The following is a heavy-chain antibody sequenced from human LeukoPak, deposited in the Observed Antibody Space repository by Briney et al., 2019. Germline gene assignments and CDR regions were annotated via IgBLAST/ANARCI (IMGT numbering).Heavy chain of an antibody. CDR2: INDRGGDT. CDR1: GFTFSNYA. J-gene: IGHJ4*02. Sequence: GGSLRLSCAASGFTFSNYAMTWVRPAPGKGLEWISAINDRGGDTYYAGSVKGRFTISRDNSKNTLYLQMNSLRAEDTAVYYCAKGLRGNYDYWGQGTLVTVSS. V-gene: IGHV3-23*01. CDR3: AKGLRGNYDY. D-gene: IGHD1-26*01.